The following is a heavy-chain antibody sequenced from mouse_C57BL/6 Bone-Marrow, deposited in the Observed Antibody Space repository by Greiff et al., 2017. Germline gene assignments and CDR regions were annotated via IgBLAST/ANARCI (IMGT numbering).Heavy chain of an antibody. V-gene: IGHV5-4*03. CDR3: ARSFITTVVATYYFDY. J-gene: IGHJ2*01. D-gene: IGHD1-1*01. CDR1: GFTFSSYA. CDR2: ISDGGSYT. Sequence: EVKLMESGGGLVKPGGSLKLSCAASGFTFSSYAMSLVRQPPEKRLEWVATISDGGSYTYYPDNVQGRFTISRDNAKNNQYLQMSHLKSEDTVMYYCARSFITTVVATYYFDYWGQDTTLPVSS.